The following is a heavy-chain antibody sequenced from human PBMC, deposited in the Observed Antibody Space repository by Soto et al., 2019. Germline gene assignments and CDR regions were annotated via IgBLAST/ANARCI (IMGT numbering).Heavy chain of an antibody. CDR3: ARGRERLKQQLTRYYYYYYGMDV. CDR1: GGSFSGYY. D-gene: IGHD6-13*01. Sequence: PSETLSLTCAVYGGSFSGYYWSWIRQPPGKGLEWIGEINHSGSTNYNPSLKSRVTISVDTSKNQFSLKLSSVTAADTAVYYCARGRERLKQQLTRYYYYYYGMDVWGQGTTVTVSS. V-gene: IGHV4-34*01. CDR2: INHSGST. J-gene: IGHJ6*02.